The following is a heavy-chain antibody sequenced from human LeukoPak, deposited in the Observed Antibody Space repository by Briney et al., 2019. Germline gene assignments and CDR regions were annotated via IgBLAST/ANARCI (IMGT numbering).Heavy chain of an antibody. J-gene: IGHJ4*02. V-gene: IGHV3-21*01. CDR3: ARWDDSSGYYPYYFDY. Sequence: GGSLRLSCAASGFTFSSYSMNWVRQAPGKGLEWVSSISSSSSYIYYADSVKGRFTISRDNAKKSLYLQMNSLRAEDTAVYYCARWDDSSGYYPYYFDYWGQGTPVAVSS. D-gene: IGHD3-22*01. CDR2: ISSSSSYI. CDR1: GFTFSSYS.